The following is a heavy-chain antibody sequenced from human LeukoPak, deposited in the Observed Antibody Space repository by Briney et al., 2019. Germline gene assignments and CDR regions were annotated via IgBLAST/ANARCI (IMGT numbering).Heavy chain of an antibody. Sequence: PSQTLSLTCAVSGGSISSGGYSWSWIRQPPGKGLEWIGYIYHSGSTYYNPSLKSRVTISVDRSKNQFSLKLSSVTAADTAVYYCARATSETRYGRQADAFDIWGQGTMVTVSS. CDR3: ARATSETRYGRQADAFDI. J-gene: IGHJ3*02. D-gene: IGHD5-18*01. CDR1: GGSISSGGYS. V-gene: IGHV4-30-2*01. CDR2: IYHSGST.